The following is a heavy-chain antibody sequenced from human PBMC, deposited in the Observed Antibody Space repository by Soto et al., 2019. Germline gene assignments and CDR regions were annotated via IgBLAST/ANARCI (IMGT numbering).Heavy chain of an antibody. CDR2: IWYDGTDN. CDR3: AKDRSSSLDAMDV. Sequence: SLGLSCAASGFPVSLYGMHWVRQAPDKGLEWVAVIWYDGTDNYYADSVKGRSTISRDNSKNTLYLQVDSLRVDDTAVYYCAKDRSSSLDAMDVWGQGTTVTVSS. D-gene: IGHD6-6*01. CDR1: GFPVSLYG. J-gene: IGHJ6*02. V-gene: IGHV3-33*06.